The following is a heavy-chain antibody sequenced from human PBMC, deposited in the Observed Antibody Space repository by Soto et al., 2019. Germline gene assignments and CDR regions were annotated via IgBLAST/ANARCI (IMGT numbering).Heavy chain of an antibody. V-gene: IGHV4-34*01. J-gene: IGHJ5*02. CDR3: ARGRGYCSGGSCYWFDP. CDR2: INHSGST. D-gene: IGHD2-15*01. Sequence: QVQLQQWGAGLLKPSETLSLTCAVYGGSFSGYYWSWIRQPPGKGLEWIGEINHSGSTNYNPSLKSRVTISVDPSNNQFSLKLSSVTAADTAVYYCARGRGYCSGGSCYWFDPWGQGTLVTVSS. CDR1: GGSFSGYY.